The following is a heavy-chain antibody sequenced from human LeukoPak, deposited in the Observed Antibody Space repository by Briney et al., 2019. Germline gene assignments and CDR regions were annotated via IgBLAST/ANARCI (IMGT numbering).Heavy chain of an antibody. V-gene: IGHV4-39*07. Sequence: PSETLSLTCTVSGGSISSSCCSWGWLRQPPGKGLEWIGSAHYSGSTYYNPSLKSRVTISVDTSKNQFSLKLSSVTAADTAVYYCARLTGTYYYYYMDVWGKGTTVTVSS. CDR2: AHYSGST. CDR1: GGSISSSCCS. J-gene: IGHJ6*03. CDR3: ARLTGTYYYYYMDV. D-gene: IGHD1-7*01.